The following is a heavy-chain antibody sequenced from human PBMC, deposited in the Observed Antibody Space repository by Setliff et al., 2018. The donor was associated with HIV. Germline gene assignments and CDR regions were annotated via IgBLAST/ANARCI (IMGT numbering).Heavy chain of an antibody. D-gene: IGHD3-3*01. Sequence: PSETLSLTCTVSGGAINTNNYYWGWIRQTPGEGLEWIGSIHYSGSTYYNPSLKSRVTISVDTSKNQFSLKLSSVTAADTAMYFCARESRNDFWSGYYRTFDIWGQGTMVTVSS. V-gene: IGHV4-39*07. J-gene: IGHJ3*02. CDR2: IHYSGST. CDR1: GGAINTNNYY. CDR3: ARESRNDFWSGYYRTFDI.